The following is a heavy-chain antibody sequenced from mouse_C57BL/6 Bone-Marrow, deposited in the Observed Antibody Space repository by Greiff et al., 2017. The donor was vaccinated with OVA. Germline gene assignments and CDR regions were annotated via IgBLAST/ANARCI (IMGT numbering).Heavy chain of an antibody. CDR2: IDPENGDT. J-gene: IGHJ2*01. D-gene: IGHD1-1*01. V-gene: IGHV14-4*01. CDR3: ARDYGSRNNY. CDR1: GFNIKDDY. Sequence: VQLQQSGAELVRPGASVKLSCTASGFNIKDDYMHWVKQRPEQGLEWIGWIDPENGDTEYASKFQGKATITADTSSNTAYLQLSSLTSEDTAVYYCARDYGSRNNYWGQGTTLTVSS.